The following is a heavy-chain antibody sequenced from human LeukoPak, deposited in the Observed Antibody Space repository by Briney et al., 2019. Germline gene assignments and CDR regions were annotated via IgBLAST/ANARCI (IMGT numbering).Heavy chain of an antibody. V-gene: IGHV3-20*04. CDR1: GFTFDDYG. J-gene: IGHJ4*02. CDR2: INWNGGST. D-gene: IGHD1-7*01. Sequence: PGGSLRLSCAASGFTFDDYGMSWVRQAPGKGLEWVSGINWNGGSTGYADSVKGRFTISRDNAKNSLYLQMNSLRAADTALYYCARARSPYNWNSLDYWGQGTLVTVSS. CDR3: ARARSPYNWNSLDY.